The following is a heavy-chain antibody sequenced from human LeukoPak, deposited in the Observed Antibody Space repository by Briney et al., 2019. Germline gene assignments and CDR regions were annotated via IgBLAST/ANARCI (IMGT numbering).Heavy chain of an antibody. Sequence: GGSLRLSRAASGFSFSDYAMNWVRPSPQKGLEWVSSMTATSGSTYYADSVKGRFAVSRDNSKNTLYLQMSSLSAEDTAIYYCTKGPSRMVLYYFDPWGPGTLVTVSS. CDR2: MTATSGST. CDR1: GFSFSDYA. V-gene: IGHV3-23*01. J-gene: IGHJ4*02. CDR3: TKGPSRMVLYYFDP. D-gene: IGHD3-10*01.